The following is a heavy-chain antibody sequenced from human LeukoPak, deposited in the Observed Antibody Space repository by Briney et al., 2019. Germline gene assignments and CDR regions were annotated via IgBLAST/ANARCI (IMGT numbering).Heavy chain of an antibody. CDR2: IYYSGST. Sequence: SETLSLTCIVSGASISSRSYYWGWIRQPPGKGLEWIGSIYYSGSTYYNPSLKSRVTISVDTSKNQFSLKLSSVTAADTAVYYCATSGGTLGPTNYFAYWGQGTLVTVSS. J-gene: IGHJ4*02. CDR1: GASISSRSYY. CDR3: ATSGGTLGPTNYFAY. V-gene: IGHV4-39*07. D-gene: IGHD3-16*01.